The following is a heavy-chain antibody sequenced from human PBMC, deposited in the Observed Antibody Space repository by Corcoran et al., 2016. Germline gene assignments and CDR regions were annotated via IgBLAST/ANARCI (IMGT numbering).Heavy chain of an antibody. Sequence: QVQLQQSGPGLVKPSQTLSLTCAISGDSVSSNSAAWNWIRQSPSRGLEWLGRTYYRSKWYNEYAVSVKIRITITPDTSKNQFSLQLNSVTPEDTAVYYCARGVVVGPAAIERVIWFDPWGQGTLVTVSS. CDR2: TYYRSKWYN. CDR1: GDSVSSNSAA. V-gene: IGHV6-1*01. J-gene: IGHJ5*02. D-gene: IGHD2-2*01. CDR3: ARGVVVGPAAIERVIWFDP.